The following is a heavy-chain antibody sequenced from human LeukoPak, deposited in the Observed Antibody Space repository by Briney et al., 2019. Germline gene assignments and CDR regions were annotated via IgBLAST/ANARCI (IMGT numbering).Heavy chain of an antibody. CDR3: AKDRAMVQYYFDY. CDR2: ISGSGGST. V-gene: IGHV3-23*01. J-gene: IGHJ4*02. CDR1: GFTFSSYA. D-gene: IGHD5-18*01. Sequence: GGSLRLSCAASGFTFSSYAMTWVRQAPGKGLEWFSAISGSGGSTYYADSVKGRFTISRDNSKNTLYLQMNSLRAEDTAVYYCAKDRAMVQYYFDYWGQGTLVTVSS.